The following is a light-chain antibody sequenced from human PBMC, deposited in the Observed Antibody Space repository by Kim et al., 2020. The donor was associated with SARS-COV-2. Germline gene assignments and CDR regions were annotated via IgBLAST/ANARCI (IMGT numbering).Light chain of an antibody. J-gene: IGKJ1*01. V-gene: IGKV1-5*01. CDR2: DAS. CDR3: QQYNSYSPT. Sequence: DIQLTQSPSTLSASVGDRVTIACRASQGINTWLAWYQQKPGKAPKLLIYDASTLQTGVPSRFSGSGSGAEFALTINNLQPDDFATYYCQQYNSYSPTFGQGTKV. CDR1: QGINTW.